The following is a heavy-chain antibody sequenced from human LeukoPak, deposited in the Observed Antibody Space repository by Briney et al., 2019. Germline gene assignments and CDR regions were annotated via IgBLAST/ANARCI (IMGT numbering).Heavy chain of an antibody. CDR1: GYTFTGYY. D-gene: IGHD3-9*01. CDR2: INPNSGGT. V-gene: IGHV1-2*02. Sequence: ASVKVSCKASGYTFTGYYMHWVRQAPGQGLEWMGWINPNSGGTNYAQKFQGRVTMTRDTSISTAYMELSSLRSEDTAVYYCARSKQKGYYDILTVPGLDYWGQGTLVTVSS. CDR3: ARSKQKGYYDILTVPGLDY. J-gene: IGHJ4*02.